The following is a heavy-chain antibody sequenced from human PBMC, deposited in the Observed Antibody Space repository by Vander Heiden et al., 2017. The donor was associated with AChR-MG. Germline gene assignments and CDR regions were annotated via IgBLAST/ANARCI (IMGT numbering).Heavy chain of an antibody. CDR2: ISSTSGTI. D-gene: IGHD3-16*01. CDR3: ARGFRLGGDDYFDY. Sequence: EVQLVESGGGLVQPGGSLRLSCAASGTTFSDYSMNWVRQAPGKGLEWVSYISSTSGTIKYADSVKGRFTISRDNAKNSLYLQMNSLRDDDTAVYYCARGFRLGGDDYFDYWGQGTLVTVSS. CDR1: GTTFSDYS. J-gene: IGHJ4*02. V-gene: IGHV3-48*02.